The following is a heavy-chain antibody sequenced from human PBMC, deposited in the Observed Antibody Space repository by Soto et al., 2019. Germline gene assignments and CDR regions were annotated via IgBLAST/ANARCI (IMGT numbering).Heavy chain of an antibody. V-gene: IGHV2-5*02. CDR2: IYWDDDK. J-gene: IGHJ4*02. CDR3: AHMRDAYGHFFDY. Sequence: QITLKESGPTLVKPTQTLTLTCTVSVFSLSTRGVGVAWIRQPPGKALKWLALIYWDDDKRYSPSLEGRLTITQDTSKTPVVLRMTNMAPVDTATYFWAHMRDAYGHFFDYWGQGTLVTVSS. CDR1: VFSLSTRGVG. D-gene: IGHD4-17*01.